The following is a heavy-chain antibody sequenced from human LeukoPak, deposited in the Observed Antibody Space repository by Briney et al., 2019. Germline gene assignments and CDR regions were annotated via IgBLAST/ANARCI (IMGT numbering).Heavy chain of an antibody. D-gene: IGHD3-22*01. Sequence: ASVKVSCKASGYTFTGYYMHWVRQAPGQGLEWMGRINPYSGDTNYAQKFQGRVTMTRDTSISTAYMELSSLRSDDTAVYYCARGRYDSSGYYHYTFDYWGQGTLVTVSS. CDR1: GYTFTGYY. J-gene: IGHJ4*02. CDR3: ARGRYDSSGYYHYTFDY. V-gene: IGHV1-2*06. CDR2: INPYSGDT.